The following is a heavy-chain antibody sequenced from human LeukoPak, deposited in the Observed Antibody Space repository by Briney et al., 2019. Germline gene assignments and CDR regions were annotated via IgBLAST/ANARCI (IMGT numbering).Heavy chain of an antibody. D-gene: IGHD6-13*01. CDR2: ISGSGGST. CDR1: GFTFSSYA. J-gene: IGHJ1*01. CDR3: AKDRDSSAVKVQYFQH. Sequence: GGSLRLSCAASGFTFSSYAMSWVRQAPGKGLEWVSAISGSGGSTYYADSVKGRFTISRDNSKNTLYLQMNSLRAEDTAVYYCAKDRDSSAVKVQYFQHWGQGALVTVSS. V-gene: IGHV3-23*01.